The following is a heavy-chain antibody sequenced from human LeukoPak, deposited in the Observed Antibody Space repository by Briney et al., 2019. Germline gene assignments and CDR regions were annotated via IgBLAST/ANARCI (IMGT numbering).Heavy chain of an antibody. CDR1: GGSISSYY. Sequence: SETLSLTCTVSGGSISSYYWSWIRQPPGKGLEWIGYIYSSGSTNYNPSLKSRVTITVATSKNQFSLKVSSVTAADTAVYYCARHFYGSGSYRAYGMDVWGQGTTVTVSS. CDR3: ARHFYGSGSYRAYGMDV. CDR2: IYSSGST. D-gene: IGHD3-10*01. V-gene: IGHV4-59*08. J-gene: IGHJ6*02.